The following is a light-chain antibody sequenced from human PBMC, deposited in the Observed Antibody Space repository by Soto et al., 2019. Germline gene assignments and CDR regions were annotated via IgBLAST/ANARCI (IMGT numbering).Light chain of an antibody. CDR2: AAS. CDR3: QKYDSAPQT. Sequence: DIQMTQSPSSLSASVGARVTITCRASQGIGNYLAWFQQKPGKVPKLLIYAASTLQSGIPSRFRGSGSGTDFTLTISSLQPEDVATYYCQKYDSAPQTFGQGTKVGIK. CDR1: QGIGNY. V-gene: IGKV1-27*01. J-gene: IGKJ1*01.